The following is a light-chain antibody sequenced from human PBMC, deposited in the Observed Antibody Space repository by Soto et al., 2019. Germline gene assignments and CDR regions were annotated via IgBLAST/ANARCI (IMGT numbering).Light chain of an antibody. CDR2: STS. Sequence: EVVLTQSPGTLSLSPGERATLSCRASQSISSDRLAWYQQKPGQAPRLLIHSTSKRVTGIPDRFSGSGSGTDFTLTISRLEPEYFAVYCCQHYGGSPGTFGQGTKLEIK. J-gene: IGKJ1*01. V-gene: IGKV3-20*01. CDR3: QHYGGSPGT. CDR1: QSISSDR.